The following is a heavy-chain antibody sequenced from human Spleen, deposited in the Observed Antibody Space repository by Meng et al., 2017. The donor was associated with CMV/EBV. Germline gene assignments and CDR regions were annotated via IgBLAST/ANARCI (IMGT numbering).Heavy chain of an antibody. J-gene: IGHJ4*01. Sequence: KVACKASGYTLARYYIRWVRQAPGQGLEWMGIIDPGAGTTTYAQKFQGRVTMITDTSTNTVYMELSGLTSEDTAVYYCARRYYFDYWGQGTLVTVSS. V-gene: IGHV1-46*01. CDR1: GYTLARYY. CDR3: ARRYYFDY. CDR2: IDPGAGTT.